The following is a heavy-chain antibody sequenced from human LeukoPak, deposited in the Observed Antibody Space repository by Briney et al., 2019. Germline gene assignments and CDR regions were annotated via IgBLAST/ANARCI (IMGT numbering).Heavy chain of an antibody. CDR2: IKSKTDGGTT. Sequence: GGSLRLSSAASGFAFRTAWMSWFRQAPGKGLEWVGRIKSKTDGGTTDYAAPVKGRFTISRDDSKNPLYLQMNSLKTEDTAVYYCTTDTYYYNSSGSPIDYWGQGTLVTVSS. CDR1: GFAFRTAW. CDR3: TTDTYYYNSSGSPIDY. J-gene: IGHJ4*02. D-gene: IGHD3-22*01. V-gene: IGHV3-15*01.